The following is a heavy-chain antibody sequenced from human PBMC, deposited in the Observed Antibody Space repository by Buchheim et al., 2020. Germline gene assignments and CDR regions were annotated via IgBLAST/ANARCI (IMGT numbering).Heavy chain of an antibody. CDR1: GFTFSNAW. Sequence: EVQLVESGGGLVKPGGSLRLSCAASGFTFSNAWMNWVRQAPGKGLEWVGRIKSKTDGGTTDYAAPVKGRFTIPRDDSKNTLYLQMNSLKTEDTAVYYCTTTRIAAVYYYYYYGMDVWGQGTT. V-gene: IGHV3-15*07. J-gene: IGHJ6*02. CDR3: TTTRIAAVYYYYYYGMDV. CDR2: IKSKTDGGTT. D-gene: IGHD6-13*01.